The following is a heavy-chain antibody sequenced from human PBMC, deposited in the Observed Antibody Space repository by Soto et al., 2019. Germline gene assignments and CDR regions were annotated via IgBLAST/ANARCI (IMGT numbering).Heavy chain of an antibody. Sequence: PSETLSLTCTVSGGSISTYYWSWIRQPPGKGLEWIGYIHSSGSSNSNPSLKSRVTISVDTSKNQFSLKLSSVTPADTAVYYCARDSKRGYSGYDKLDFWGQGTQVTVSS. CDR1: GGSISTYY. CDR2: IHSSGSS. D-gene: IGHD5-12*01. V-gene: IGHV4-59*01. J-gene: IGHJ4*02. CDR3: ARDSKRGYSGYDKLDF.